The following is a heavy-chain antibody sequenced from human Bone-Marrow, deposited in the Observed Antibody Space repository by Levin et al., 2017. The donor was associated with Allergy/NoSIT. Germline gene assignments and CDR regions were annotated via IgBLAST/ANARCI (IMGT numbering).Heavy chain of an antibody. V-gene: IGHV3-23*01. CDR3: AKDGPDAWFYFDY. D-gene: IGHD3-16*01. CDR1: GFSLNNHV. J-gene: IGHJ4*02. Sequence: ESLKISCAASGFSLNNHVMSWVRQAPGKGLEWVSSINTSGRDIDYADLVKGRFTISRDTSKNILYLQMNSLRVADTAIYYCAKDGPDAWFYFDYWGQGALVTVSS. CDR2: INTSGRDI.